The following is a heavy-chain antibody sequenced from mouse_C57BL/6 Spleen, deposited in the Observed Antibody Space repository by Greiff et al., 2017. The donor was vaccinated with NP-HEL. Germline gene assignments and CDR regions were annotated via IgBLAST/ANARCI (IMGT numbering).Heavy chain of an antibody. CDR3: ARRRYDYSFGYAMDY. Sequence: EVQLQQSGPELVKPGASVKIPCKASGYTFTDYNMDWVKQSHGKSLEWIGDINPNNGGTIYNQKFKGKATLTVDKSSSTAYMELRSLTSEDTAVYYCARRRYDYSFGYAMDYWGQGTSVTVSS. CDR2: INPNNGGT. D-gene: IGHD2-4*01. V-gene: IGHV1-18*01. CDR1: GYTFTDYN. J-gene: IGHJ4*01.